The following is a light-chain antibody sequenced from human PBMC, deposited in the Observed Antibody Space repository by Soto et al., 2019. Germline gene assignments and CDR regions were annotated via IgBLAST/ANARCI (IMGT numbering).Light chain of an antibody. J-gene: IGKJ1*01. CDR1: QTVTNN. Sequence: EMVMTQSPAILSVSPGESATLSCRASQTVTNNLAWYQQKPGQAPRLLIFGSSTRATGIPARFSGSGSGTDFTLTISSLQSEDFAVYYCQQYHNWPPEFGQGTKVDIK. V-gene: IGKV3-15*01. CDR2: GSS. CDR3: QQYHNWPPE.